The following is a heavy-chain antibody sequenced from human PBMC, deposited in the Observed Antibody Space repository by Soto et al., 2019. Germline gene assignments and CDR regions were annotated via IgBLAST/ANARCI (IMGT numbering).Heavy chain of an antibody. CDR1: GFTFSSYA. V-gene: IGHV3-23*01. CDR2: ISGSGDST. Sequence: EVQLLDSGGGLVQPGGSLRLSCAASGFTFSSYAVNWVRQAPGKGLEWVSVISGSGDSTYYADSVKGRFTISRDNSKNTLYLQMNSLRTEDTAVYYCARRGPGTYFDYWGQGTRVTVSS. CDR3: ARRGPGTYFDY. D-gene: IGHD6-13*01. J-gene: IGHJ4*02.